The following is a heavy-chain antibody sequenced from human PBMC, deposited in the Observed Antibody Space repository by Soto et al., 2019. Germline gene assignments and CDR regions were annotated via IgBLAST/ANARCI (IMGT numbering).Heavy chain of an antibody. V-gene: IGHV4-59*08. D-gene: IGHD3-10*01. J-gene: IGHJ6*02. CDR2: IYYSGST. CDR3: ARLEIRPLYYYYGMDV. CDR1: GGSISSYY. Sequence: QVQLQESGPGLVKPSETLSLTCTVSGGSISSYYWSWIRQPPGKGLEWIGDIYYSGSTNYDPSLKSRVTITGDTSKSHVSLKLSSVTAADTAVYYCARLEIRPLYYYYGMDVWGQGTTVTVSS.